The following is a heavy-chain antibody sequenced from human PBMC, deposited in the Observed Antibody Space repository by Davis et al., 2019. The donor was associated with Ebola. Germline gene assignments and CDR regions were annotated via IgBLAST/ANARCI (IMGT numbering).Heavy chain of an antibody. V-gene: IGHV4-38-2*02. J-gene: IGHJ6*02. CDR1: GSSINRGFT. CDR3: ARDCIRTGCYNYGMDV. Sequence: SETLSLTCTVSGSSINRGFTWGCIRQPPGKGLEWIGSIYHSGSTNYSPSLKSRVTISADTSKNQFSLRLKSVTAADTAMYYCARDCIRTGCYNYGMDVWGQGTTVTVPS. CDR2: IYHSGST. D-gene: IGHD2-2*02.